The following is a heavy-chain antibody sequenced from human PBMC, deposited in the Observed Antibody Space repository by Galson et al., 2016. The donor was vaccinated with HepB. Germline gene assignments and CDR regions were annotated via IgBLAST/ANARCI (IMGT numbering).Heavy chain of an antibody. CDR2: ISGDGGST. J-gene: IGHJ4*02. CDR3: ARFTQEWLDRVYYFDY. CDR1: EFTFGRYA. D-gene: IGHD6-19*01. V-gene: IGHV3-23*01. Sequence: SLRLSCAASEFTFGRYAMSWVRQAPGKGLEWVSDISGDGGSTYYAGSVQGRFTSSRDRSKNTMYLQMNSLRTDDTAVYYCARFTQEWLDRVYYFDYWGQGTLVTVSS.